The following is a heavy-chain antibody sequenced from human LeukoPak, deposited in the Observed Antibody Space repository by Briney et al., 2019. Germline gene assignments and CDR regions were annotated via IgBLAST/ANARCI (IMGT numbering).Heavy chain of an antibody. CDR1: GYTCTCYY. Sequence: GASVKVSCKASGYTCTCYYMHWVRHAPGQGLEWMGRINPNSGGTNYAQKFQGRGTMTRVTSISTAYMELSRLTSDATAVYYCARAGDSSGYYYGAFDIWGQGTMVSVSS. V-gene: IGHV1-2*06. CDR2: INPNSGGT. CDR3: ARAGDSSGYYYGAFDI. J-gene: IGHJ3*02. D-gene: IGHD3-22*01.